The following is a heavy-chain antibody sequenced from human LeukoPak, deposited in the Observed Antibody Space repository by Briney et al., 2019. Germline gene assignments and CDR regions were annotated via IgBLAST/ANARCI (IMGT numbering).Heavy chain of an antibody. D-gene: IGHD6-19*01. CDR3: ARASDSSGSYSGGHI. CDR1: GGSIANYF. J-gene: IGHJ3*02. V-gene: IGHV4-59*01. Sequence: SETLSLTCTVSGGSIANYFWSWIRQSPGKGLEWIGYVYSDGSTKYKSSLKSRVTISVDTSKNQFSLKLSSVTAADTAVCYCARASDSSGSYSGGHIWGQGTMVTVSS. CDR2: VYSDGST.